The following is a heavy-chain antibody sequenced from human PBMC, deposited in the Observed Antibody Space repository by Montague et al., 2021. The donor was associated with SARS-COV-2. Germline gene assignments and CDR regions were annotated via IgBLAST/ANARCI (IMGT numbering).Heavy chain of an antibody. D-gene: IGHD6-13*01. Sequence: SETLSLTCTVSGDSINTYYWNWIRQPPGKGPEWLGSIFYTGSTNYNPSLKSRVTISLDTSKNQFFLKVTSVTAADTAVYYCARQAAGSYFYYGVDVWGQGTTVTVSS. V-gene: IGHV4-59*12. CDR1: GDSINTYY. J-gene: IGHJ6*02. CDR3: ARQAAGSYFYYGVDV. CDR2: IFYTGST.